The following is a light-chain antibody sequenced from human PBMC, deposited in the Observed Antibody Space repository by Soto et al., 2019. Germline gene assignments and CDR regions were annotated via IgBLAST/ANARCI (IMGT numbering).Light chain of an antibody. V-gene: IGKV3-20*01. CDR3: QQYGGSTQT. J-gene: IGKJ1*01. CDR2: VAS. Sequence: EIVLTQSRCTLSLSPGERATLSCRASQSVSNYLAWYQQKPGQAPRLLIYVASSRATGIPDRFSGSGSGTDFTLTISRLEPEDFAVYYCQQYGGSTQTFGQGTKVEIK. CDR1: QSVSNY.